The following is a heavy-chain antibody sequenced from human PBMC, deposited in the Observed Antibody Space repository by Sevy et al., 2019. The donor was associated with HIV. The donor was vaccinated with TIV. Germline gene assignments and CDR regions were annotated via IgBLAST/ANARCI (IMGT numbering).Heavy chain of an antibody. CDR3: ARAPSGSQGPGQYFHH. CDR2: ITAYNGNT. J-gene: IGHJ1*01. D-gene: IGHD1-26*01. CDR1: GYTFTNYH. V-gene: IGHV1-18*01. Sequence: ASVKVSCKASGYTFTNYHITWVRQAHGQGLEWMGWITAYNGNTNHAQRLQGRVTMTTDTSTSTAYMELRSLRSDDTAVYYCARAPSGSQGPGQYFHHWGQGTLVTVSS.